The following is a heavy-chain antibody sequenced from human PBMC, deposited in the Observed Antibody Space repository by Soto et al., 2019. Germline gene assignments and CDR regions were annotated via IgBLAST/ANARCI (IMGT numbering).Heavy chain of an antibody. CDR1: GFTFSNIG. CDR3: AKELYNGEGNYFDY. J-gene: IGHJ4*02. V-gene: IGHV3-30*18. Sequence: QVQLVESGGGVVQPGRSLRLSCAASGFTFSNIGMHWVRQAPGKGLEWVAVISYDGRFQYHADSVKGRFTLSRDNSKNTLFLQMNSLRVEDTAVYYCAKELYNGEGNYFDYLGQGTLVTVSS. D-gene: IGHD3-10*01. CDR2: ISYDGRFQ.